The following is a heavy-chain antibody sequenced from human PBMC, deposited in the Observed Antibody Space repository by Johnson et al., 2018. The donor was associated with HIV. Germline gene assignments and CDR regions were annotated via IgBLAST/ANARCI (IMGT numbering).Heavy chain of an antibody. Sequence: QVQLVESGGGVVQPGRSLRLSCAASGFTFSSYAMHWVRQAPGKGLEWVACIRYEGSNKYYADSVKGQFTISRDNSKNTLYLQMNSLRAEDTAVYYCARAQAWGQGTMVIVSS. CDR1: GFTFSSYA. CDR2: IRYEGSNK. V-gene: IGHV3-30*02. J-gene: IGHJ3*01. CDR3: ARAQA.